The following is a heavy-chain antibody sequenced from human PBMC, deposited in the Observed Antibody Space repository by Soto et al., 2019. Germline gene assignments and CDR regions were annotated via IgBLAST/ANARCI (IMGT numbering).Heavy chain of an antibody. CDR1: GYTFTSYA. CDR3: AKAAPPGSYYYYGMDV. V-gene: IGHV1-3*01. CDR2: INAGNGNT. Sequence: QVQLVQSGAEVKKPGASVKVSCKASGYTFTSYAMHWVRQAPGQRLEWMGWINAGNGNTKYSQKFQGRVTITRDTSASTAYMELSSLRSEDTAVYYCAKAAPPGSYYYYGMDVWGQGTTVTVSS. D-gene: IGHD6-6*01. J-gene: IGHJ6*02.